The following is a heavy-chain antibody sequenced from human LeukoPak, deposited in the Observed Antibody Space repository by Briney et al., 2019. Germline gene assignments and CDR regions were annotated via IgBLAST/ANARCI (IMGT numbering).Heavy chain of an antibody. D-gene: IGHD5-12*01. V-gene: IGHV4-39*07. CDR2: IYYSGRT. CDR1: GGSISSSSYY. J-gene: IGHJ4*02. Sequence: SETLSLTSTVPGGSISSSSYYWGWIRQPPGKGLEWIGSIYYSGRTYYNPSLKSRVTISVDTSKNQFSLKLSSVTAADTAVYYCAREITRGYSGYDYFQEGYYFDYWGQGTLVTVSS. CDR3: AREITRGYSGYDYFQEGYYFDY.